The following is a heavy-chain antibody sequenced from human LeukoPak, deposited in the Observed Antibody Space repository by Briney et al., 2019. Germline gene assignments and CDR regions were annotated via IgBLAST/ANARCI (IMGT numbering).Heavy chain of an antibody. D-gene: IGHD2-21*01. CDR1: GFTFRSHG. Sequence: PGTSLRLSCAASGFTFRSHGMHWVRQAPGKGLEWVAFIWYDGSNKYYTDSVKGRFTISRDNSKNTLYLQMDSLRGEDTAVYYCAKDFRIGYSAHFDYWGQGALVTVSS. V-gene: IGHV3-33*06. J-gene: IGHJ4*02. CDR2: IWYDGSNK. CDR3: AKDFRIGYSAHFDY.